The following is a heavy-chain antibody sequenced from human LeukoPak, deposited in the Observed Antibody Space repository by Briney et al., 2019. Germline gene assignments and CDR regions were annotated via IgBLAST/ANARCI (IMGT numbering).Heavy chain of an antibody. CDR2: IYHSGST. CDR3: ARDPGFGELLGLDP. V-gene: IGHV4-38-2*02. D-gene: IGHD3-10*01. J-gene: IGHJ5*02. CDR1: GYSISSGYY. Sequence: PSETLSLTCTVSGYSISSGYYWGWIRQPPGKGLEWIGSIYHSGSTYYNPSLKSRVTISVDTSKNQFSLKLSSVTAADTAVYYCARDPGFGELLGLDPWGQGTLVTVSS.